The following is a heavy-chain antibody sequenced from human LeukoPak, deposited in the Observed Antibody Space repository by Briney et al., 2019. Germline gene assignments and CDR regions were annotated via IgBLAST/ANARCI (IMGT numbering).Heavy chain of an antibody. V-gene: IGHV4-30-2*01. J-gene: IGHJ4*02. CDR2: IYHSGST. Sequence: SETLSLTCTVSGGSISSGGYYWSWIRQPPGKGLEWIGYIYHSGSTCYNPSLKSRVTISVDRSKNQFSLKLSSVTAADTAVYYCASVSAPPIPMVRGPPPDYWGQGTLVTVSS. D-gene: IGHD3-10*01. CDR1: GGSISSGGYY. CDR3: ASVSAPPIPMVRGPPPDY.